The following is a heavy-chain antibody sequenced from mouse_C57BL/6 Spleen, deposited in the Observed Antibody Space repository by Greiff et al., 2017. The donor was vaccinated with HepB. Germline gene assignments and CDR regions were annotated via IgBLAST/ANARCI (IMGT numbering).Heavy chain of an antibody. J-gene: IGHJ4*01. CDR1: GFTFSSYA. CDR3: ARGITTVVAGDAMDY. Sequence: EVQLVESGGGLVKPGGSLKLSCAASGFTFSSYAMSWVRQTPEKRLEWVATISDGGSYTYYPDNVKGRFTISRDNAKNNLYLQMSNLKSEDTAMYYCARGITTVVAGDAMDYWCQGTSVTVSS. V-gene: IGHV5-4*01. CDR2: ISDGGSYT. D-gene: IGHD1-1*01.